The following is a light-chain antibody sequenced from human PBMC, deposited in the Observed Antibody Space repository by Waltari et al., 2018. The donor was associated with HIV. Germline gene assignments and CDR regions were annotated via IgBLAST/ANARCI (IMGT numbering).Light chain of an antibody. Sequence: QSALTPPASVSGSLRQSITISCTGTTSDVGGYNRVSWYQHHPDKAPKLIIYDVTNRPSGVSNRFSGSKSGNTASLTISGLRAEDEAYYYCSSYRSSYTLDIVFGGGTKLTVL. CDR3: SSYRSSYTLDIV. J-gene: IGLJ2*01. CDR2: DVT. CDR1: TSDVGGYNR. V-gene: IGLV2-14*01.